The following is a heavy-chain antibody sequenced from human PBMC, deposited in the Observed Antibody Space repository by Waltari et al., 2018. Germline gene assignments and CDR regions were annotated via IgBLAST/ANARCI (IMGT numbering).Heavy chain of an antibody. CDR1: GLIFSSYW. Sequence: EVQVVESGGGLVQPGGSLRLSCEGSGLIFSSYWMSWVRQAPGKGLEWVGNIKQDGSERNYVDSVKGRFTISRDNAKNSVFLQMISLRAEDTAVYYCLRDRRGPALFDSWGQGTLVTVSS. CDR2: IKQDGSER. D-gene: IGHD2-2*01. J-gene: IGHJ4*02. V-gene: IGHV3-7*03. CDR3: LRDRRGPALFDS.